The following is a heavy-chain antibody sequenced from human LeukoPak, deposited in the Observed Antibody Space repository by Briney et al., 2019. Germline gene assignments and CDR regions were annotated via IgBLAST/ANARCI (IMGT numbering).Heavy chain of an antibody. V-gene: IGHV4-59*08. D-gene: IGHD1-26*01. CDR2: IYYSGST. CDR1: GGSISSYY. CDR3: ATLRNSGSYFSYYGMDV. Sequence: ASETLSLTCTVSGGSISSYYWSWIRQPPGKGLERIGYIYYSGSTNYNPSLKSRVTISVDTSKNQFSLKLSSVTAADTAVYYCATLRNSGSYFSYYGMDVWGQGTTVTVSS. J-gene: IGHJ6*02.